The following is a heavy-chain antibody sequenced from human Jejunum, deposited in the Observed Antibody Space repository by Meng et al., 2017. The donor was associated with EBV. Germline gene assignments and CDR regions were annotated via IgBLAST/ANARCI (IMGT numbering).Heavy chain of an antibody. CDR3: ARGVAAGFDY. Sequence: QVQLGQSGAEVKKPGASVKVSCKASGYTFNSYDINWVRQATGQGPEWMGWVSPNSGNTGYAQKFQGRVTMTRDTSISTAYMELSSLRSEDTAVYYCARGVAAGFDYWGQGTLVTVSS. V-gene: IGHV1-8*02. CDR1: GYTFNSYD. CDR2: VSPNSGNT. D-gene: IGHD6-13*01. J-gene: IGHJ4*02.